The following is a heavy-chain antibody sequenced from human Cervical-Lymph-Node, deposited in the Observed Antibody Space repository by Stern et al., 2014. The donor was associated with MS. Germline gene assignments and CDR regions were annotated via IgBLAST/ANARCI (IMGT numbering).Heavy chain of an antibody. Sequence: VQLVQSGAEMEQPGASVTVSCKASGYTFPSYYIHWVRQAPGQGLEWMGIIDPSGVGTNYAQNFQGRVTMTSDTSTSTVYMELSSLRSEDTAVYYCARRTAVGTTASLDYWGQGTLVTVSS. D-gene: IGHD1-26*01. CDR1: GYTFPSYY. CDR3: ARRTAVGTTASLDY. J-gene: IGHJ4*02. CDR2: IDPSGVGT. V-gene: IGHV1-46*01.